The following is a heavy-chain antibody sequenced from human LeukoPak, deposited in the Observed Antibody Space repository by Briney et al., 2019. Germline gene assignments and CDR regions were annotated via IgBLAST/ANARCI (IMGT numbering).Heavy chain of an antibody. V-gene: IGHV4-4*02. Sequence: SGTLSLTCAVSGGSISSSNWWSWVRQPPGKGLEWIGEIYHSGSTNYNPSLKSRVTISLDKSKNQFSLKLSSVTAADTAVYYCARVRFGGKNWFDPWGQGTLVTVSS. CDR3: ARVRFGGKNWFDP. J-gene: IGHJ5*02. CDR2: IYHSGST. CDR1: GGSISSSNW. D-gene: IGHD3-10*01.